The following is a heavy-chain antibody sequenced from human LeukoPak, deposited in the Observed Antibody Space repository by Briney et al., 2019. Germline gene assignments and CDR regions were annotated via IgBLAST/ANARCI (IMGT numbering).Heavy chain of an antibody. V-gene: IGHV1-2*02. D-gene: IGHD6-19*01. J-gene: IGHJ3*02. CDR3: ARGSSGWTFDAFDI. CDR1: GYTFTGYY. Sequence: ASVKVSCKASGYTFTGYYMHWVRQAPGQGLEWMGWISPNSGGTNYAQKFQGRVTMTRDTSISTAYMELSRLRSDDTAVYYCARGSSGWTFDAFDIWGQGTMVTVSS. CDR2: ISPNSGGT.